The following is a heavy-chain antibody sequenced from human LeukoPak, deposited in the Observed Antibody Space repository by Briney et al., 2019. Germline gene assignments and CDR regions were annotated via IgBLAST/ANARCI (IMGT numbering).Heavy chain of an antibody. V-gene: IGHV1-46*01. D-gene: IGHD4-23*01. Sequence: AASVKVSCKASGYTFTSYYMHWVRQAPGQGLEWMGIINPSGGSTSYAQKFQGRDTMTRDMSTSTDYMELSSLRSEDTAVYYCARDNSVEDTAWWFDPWGQGTLVTVSS. CDR1: GYTFTSYY. J-gene: IGHJ5*02. CDR2: INPSGGST. CDR3: ARDNSVEDTAWWFDP.